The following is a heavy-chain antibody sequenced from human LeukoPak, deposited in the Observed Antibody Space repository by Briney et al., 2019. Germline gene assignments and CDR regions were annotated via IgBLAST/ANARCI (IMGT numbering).Heavy chain of an antibody. CDR1: GYTFTSYY. V-gene: IGHV1-46*03. CDR3: ARSGSGSSDYYYYMDV. CDR2: INPSGGST. Sequence: VASVKVSCKASGYTFTSYYMHWVRQAPGQGLEWMGIINPSGGSTSYAQKFQARVTMTRDTSTSTVYMELSSLRSEDTAVYHCARSGSGSSDYYYYMDVWGKGTTVTVSS. J-gene: IGHJ6*03. D-gene: IGHD3-10*01.